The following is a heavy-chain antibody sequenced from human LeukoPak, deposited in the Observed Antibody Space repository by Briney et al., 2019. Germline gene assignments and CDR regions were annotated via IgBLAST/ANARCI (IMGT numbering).Heavy chain of an antibody. J-gene: IGHJ3*02. D-gene: IGHD2-21*02. Sequence: PPGGSLRLSCAASGFTFSSYAMSWVRQAPGKGLEWVSAISGSGGSTYYADSVKGRFTISRDNSKNTLYLKMNSLRAEDTAVYYCAKDEAYCGGDCWNAAFDIWGQGTMVTVSS. CDR3: AKDEAYCGGDCWNAAFDI. CDR1: GFTFSSYA. V-gene: IGHV3-23*01. CDR2: ISGSGGST.